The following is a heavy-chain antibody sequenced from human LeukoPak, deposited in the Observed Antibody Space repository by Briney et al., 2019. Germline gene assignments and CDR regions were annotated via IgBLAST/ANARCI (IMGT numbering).Heavy chain of an antibody. Sequence: SETLSLTCTVSGGSISSSSYYWGWIRQPPGKGLEWIGSIYYSGSTYYNPSLKSRFTISVDTSKNQFSLKLSSVTAADTAVYYCARHASVTMIVVVSMGAFDIWGQGTMVTVSS. CDR3: ARHASVTMIVVVSMGAFDI. D-gene: IGHD3-22*01. CDR2: IYYSGST. J-gene: IGHJ3*02. V-gene: IGHV4-39*01. CDR1: GGSISSSSYY.